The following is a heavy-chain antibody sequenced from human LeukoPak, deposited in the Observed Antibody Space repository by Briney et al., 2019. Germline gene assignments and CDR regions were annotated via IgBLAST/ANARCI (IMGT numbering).Heavy chain of an antibody. Sequence: GGSLRLSCAASGFTFSSYWMHWVRQAPGKGLVWVSRISTDGSRTNYADSVKGRFTISRDNAKNTLYLQMNSLRDEDTAVYYCARDLHYYDSTCYLHWGQGTLVTVSS. V-gene: IGHV3-74*01. J-gene: IGHJ4*02. D-gene: IGHD3-22*01. CDR1: GFTFSSYW. CDR3: ARDLHYYDSTCYLH. CDR2: ISTDGSRT.